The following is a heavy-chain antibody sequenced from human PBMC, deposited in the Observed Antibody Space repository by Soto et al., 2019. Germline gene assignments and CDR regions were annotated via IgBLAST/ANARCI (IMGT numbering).Heavy chain of an antibody. J-gene: IGHJ6*02. D-gene: IGHD3-10*01. Sequence: GGSLRLSCAASGSTFGTYAMSWVRQAPGKGLEWVSAISGSGGSTYYADSVKGRFTISTDNSKNTLYLQMNSLRAEETAVNYRIKGGGVRGVIIYYYYYGMDVWGQGTTVTVSS. CDR3: IKGGGVRGVIIYYYYYGMDV. CDR1: GSTFGTYA. V-gene: IGHV3-23*01. CDR2: ISGSGGST.